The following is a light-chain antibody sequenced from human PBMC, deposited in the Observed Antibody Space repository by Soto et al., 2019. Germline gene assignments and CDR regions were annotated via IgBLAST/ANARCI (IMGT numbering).Light chain of an antibody. CDR3: VSYTSTATLV. CDR2: GVD. CDR1: NSDVGGYKY. V-gene: IGLV2-14*03. J-gene: IGLJ2*01. Sequence: QSALTQPASVSGSPGQSITISCTGTNSDVGGYKYVSWYQHQPGKAPKLMFYGVDNRPSGVSNRCSASKSGNTSSLTISGPHAEDEAEYYCVSYTSTATLVFGGGTKLTVL.